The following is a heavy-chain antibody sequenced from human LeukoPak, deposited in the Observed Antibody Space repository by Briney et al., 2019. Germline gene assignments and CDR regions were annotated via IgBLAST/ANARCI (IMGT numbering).Heavy chain of an antibody. V-gene: IGHV3-48*01. J-gene: IGHJ6*03. CDR2: VSSPSITI. CDR3: AREESSSSHYYMDV. CDR1: EFTLRSYS. D-gene: IGHD6-6*01. Sequence: GGSLTLSCLPSEFTLRSYSMNWVRQAPGKGREWVSFVSSPSITIHYTDSVKGRFTISRDNAKNSLYLQMNSLRAEGTAVYYCAREESSSSHYYMDVWGKGTTVTVSS.